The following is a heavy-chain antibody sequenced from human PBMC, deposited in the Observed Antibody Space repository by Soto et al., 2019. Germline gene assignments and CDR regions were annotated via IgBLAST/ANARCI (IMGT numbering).Heavy chain of an antibody. J-gene: IGHJ4*02. CDR3: ATRPEEKDYYGSGIVYFDH. D-gene: IGHD3-10*01. CDR1: GFSFSNYA. CDR2: ILNSGGNT. V-gene: IGHV3-23*01. Sequence: GGSLRLSCAASGFSFSNYAMNWVRQAPGKGLQWVSGILNSGGNTYYADSVKGRFTISRDNSKSTLFLEMNSLRDEDTAVYYCATRPEEKDYYGSGIVYFDHWGQGTLVTVSS.